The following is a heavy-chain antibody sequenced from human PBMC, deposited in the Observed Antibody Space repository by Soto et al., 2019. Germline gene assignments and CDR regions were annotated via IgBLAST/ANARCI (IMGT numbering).Heavy chain of an antibody. CDR1: GFTFSSHA. J-gene: IGHJ6*02. Sequence: GVPLRLPWAASGFTFSSHAMSWVRQAPGKGLEWVSGISGSGGSTYYADSVKGRFTISRDNSKNTLYLQMNSLRAEDTAVYYCAKAYTGMDVWGQGTTVTVSS. V-gene: IGHV3-23*01. CDR2: ISGSGGST. D-gene: IGHD4-4*01. CDR3: AKAYTGMDV.